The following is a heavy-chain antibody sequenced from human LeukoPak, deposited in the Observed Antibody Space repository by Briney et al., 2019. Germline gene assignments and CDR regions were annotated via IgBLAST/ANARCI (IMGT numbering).Heavy chain of an antibody. V-gene: IGHV3-20*01. CDR3: ARPMVRGDYYYGMDV. Sequence: TGGSLRLSCAASGFTFDDYGMSWVRQGPEKGLEWVSGINRNGDSIGYADSVKGRFTIWRDNAKNSLYLQMNSLRAVDTALYHCARPMVRGDYYYGMDVWGQGTTVTVSS. J-gene: IGHJ6*02. CDR2: INRNGDSI. CDR1: GFTFDDYG. D-gene: IGHD3-10*01.